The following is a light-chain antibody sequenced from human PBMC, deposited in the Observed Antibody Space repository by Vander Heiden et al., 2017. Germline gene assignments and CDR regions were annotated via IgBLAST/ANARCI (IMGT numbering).Light chain of an antibody. J-gene: IGKJ1*01. Sequence: DIVMTQSPDSLAVSLGERATIHCKSSQNVLYNSNNKNYLAWYQQKPGQPPKLLIYWASTRESGVPDRFSGSGSGTDFTLTISSLQAEDVAVYYCQQFYSLPWTFGQGTKVEI. CDR2: WAS. V-gene: IGKV4-1*01. CDR1: QNVLYNSNNKNY. CDR3: QQFYSLPWT.